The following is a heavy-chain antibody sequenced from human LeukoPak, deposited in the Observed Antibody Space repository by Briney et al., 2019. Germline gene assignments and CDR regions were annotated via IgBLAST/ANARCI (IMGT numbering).Heavy chain of an antibody. CDR1: GFTFSAYA. CDR2: ILYDESNK. V-gene: IGHV3-30-3*01. CDR3: ARTYYYGSGSCGY. Sequence: GGSLRLSCAASGFTFSAYAMHWVRQAPGKGLEWLADILYDESNKYYADSVKGRVTISRDTSKNTLYLQMDSLRVGDTAVYYCARTYYYGSGSCGYWGQGTLVTVSS. J-gene: IGHJ4*02. D-gene: IGHD3-10*01.